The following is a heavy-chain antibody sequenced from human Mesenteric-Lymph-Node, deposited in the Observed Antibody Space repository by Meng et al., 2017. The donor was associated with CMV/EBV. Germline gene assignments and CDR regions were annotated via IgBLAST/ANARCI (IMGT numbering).Heavy chain of an antibody. CDR3: ARDSFYDSSGYYNPFDY. CDR1: GYSISSGYY. V-gene: IGHV4-38-2*02. CDR2: IYHSGST. D-gene: IGHD3-22*01. J-gene: IGHJ4*02. Sequence: GSLRLSCTVSGYSISSGYYWGWIRQPPGKGLEWIGSIYHSGSTDYNPSLKSRVTISVDTSKNQFSLKLNSVTAADTAVYYCARDSFYDSSGYYNPFDYWGQGTLVTVSS.